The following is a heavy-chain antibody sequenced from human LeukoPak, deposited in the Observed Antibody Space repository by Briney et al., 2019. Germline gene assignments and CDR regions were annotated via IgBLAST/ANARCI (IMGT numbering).Heavy chain of an antibody. CDR3: ATYGSGRSLQQDY. Sequence: ASVKVSCKASGYTFTGYYMHWVRQAPGQGLEWMGWINPNSGGTNYAQKFQGWVTMTRDTSISTAYMELSRLRSDDTAVYYCATYGSGRSLQQDYWGQGTLVTVSS. CDR2: INPNSGGT. D-gene: IGHD3-10*01. J-gene: IGHJ4*02. CDR1: GYTFTGYY. V-gene: IGHV1-2*04.